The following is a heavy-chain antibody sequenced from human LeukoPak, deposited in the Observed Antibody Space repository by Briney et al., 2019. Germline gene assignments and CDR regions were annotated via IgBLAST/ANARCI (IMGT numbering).Heavy chain of an antibody. CDR3: ASLSSYYFDY. CDR2: IYTSGST. V-gene: IGHV4-61*09. CDR1: GGSISSTSYD. Sequence: KSSETLSLTCTVSGGSISSTSYDWYWIRQPAGKGLEWIGHIYTSGSTNYNPSLKSRVTISIDTSKNQFSLKLSSVTAADTAVYYCASLSSYYFDYWGQGMLVTVPS. J-gene: IGHJ4*02. D-gene: IGHD6-6*01.